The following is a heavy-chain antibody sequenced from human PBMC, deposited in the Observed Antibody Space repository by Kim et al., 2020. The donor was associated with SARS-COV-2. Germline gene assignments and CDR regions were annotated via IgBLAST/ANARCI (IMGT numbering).Heavy chain of an antibody. D-gene: IGHD6-6*01. J-gene: IGHJ3*02. CDR3: AKGGKSSSYPHSLFAFDI. CDR1: GFTFDDYA. CDR2: ISWDGGST. V-gene: IGHV3-43D*03. Sequence: GGSLRLSCAASGFTFDDYAMHWVRLAPGKGLEWVSLISWDGGSTYYADSVKGRFTISRDNSKNSLYLQMNSLRAEDTALYYCAKGGKSSSYPHSLFAFDIWGQGTMVTVSS.